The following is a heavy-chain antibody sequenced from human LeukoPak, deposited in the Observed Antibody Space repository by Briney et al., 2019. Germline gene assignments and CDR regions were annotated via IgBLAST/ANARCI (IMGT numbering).Heavy chain of an antibody. CDR1: GFTFSSYW. V-gene: IGHV3-73*01. CDR2: IRTKDNNYAT. Sequence: GGSLRLSCAASGFTFSSYWMSWVRQASGKGLEWVGRIRTKDNNYATAYAASVKGRFTISRDDSKNTAYLQMNSLKTDDTAVYYCSSKDWSGSGPYSDYWGQGTLVTVSS. CDR3: SSKDWSGSGPYSDY. J-gene: IGHJ4*02. D-gene: IGHD3-3*01.